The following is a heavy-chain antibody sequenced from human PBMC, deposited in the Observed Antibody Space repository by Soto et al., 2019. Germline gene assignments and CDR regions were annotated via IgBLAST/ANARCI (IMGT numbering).Heavy chain of an antibody. CDR1: GYTFTSYG. V-gene: IGHV1-18*01. J-gene: IGHJ4*02. D-gene: IGHD6-13*01. CDR3: AIENPVIAAAGY. CDR2: ISAYNGNT. Sequence: APVKASCKASGYTFTSYGISWVRQAPGQGLEWMGWISAYNGNTNYAQKLQGRVTMTTDTSTSTAYMELRSLRSDDTAVYYCAIENPVIAAAGYWGQRILVTVSS.